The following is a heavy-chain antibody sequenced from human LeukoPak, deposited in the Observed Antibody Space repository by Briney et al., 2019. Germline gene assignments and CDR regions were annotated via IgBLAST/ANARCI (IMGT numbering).Heavy chain of an antibody. D-gene: IGHD3-3*01. CDR3: ASSIFGVANFDY. V-gene: IGHV1-69*05. CDR1: GGTFSSYA. J-gene: IGHJ4*02. CDR2: IIPIFGTA. Sequence: SVKVSCKASGGTFSSYAISWVRQAPGQGLEWMGGIIPIFGTANYAQKFQGRVTITTDESASTAYMELSSLRSEDTAVYYCASSIFGVANFDYWGQGTLVTVSS.